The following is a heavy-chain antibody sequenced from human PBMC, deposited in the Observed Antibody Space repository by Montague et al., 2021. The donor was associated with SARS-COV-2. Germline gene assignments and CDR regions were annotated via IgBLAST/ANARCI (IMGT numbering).Heavy chain of an antibody. CDR2: IYTSGTT. CDR3: ARGYYLGNGDSFDY. J-gene: IGHJ4*02. Sequence: SETLSLTCTVSGASISGYFWSWIRQPAGKGLEWIGRIYTSGTTNYNPSLRSRVTMSVDTFKNHFSLKVNSVTAADTAVYYCARGYYLGNGDSFDYWGQGTLVTVSS. V-gene: IGHV4-4*07. D-gene: IGHD2-21*01. CDR1: GASISGYF.